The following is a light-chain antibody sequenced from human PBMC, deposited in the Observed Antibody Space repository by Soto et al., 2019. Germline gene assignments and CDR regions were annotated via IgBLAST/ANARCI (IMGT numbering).Light chain of an antibody. J-gene: IGKJ4*01. CDR2: DVS. CDR3: QQFDTLPLT. Sequence: DIQMTQSPSSLSASVGDRVTITCQASQDISNYLNWYQQKPGKAPKILIYDVSVLEAGVPSRFRGGGFGTHFPIAIRSLQAEDAATYYCQQFDTLPLTFGGGTKVEIK. V-gene: IGKV1-33*01. CDR1: QDISNY.